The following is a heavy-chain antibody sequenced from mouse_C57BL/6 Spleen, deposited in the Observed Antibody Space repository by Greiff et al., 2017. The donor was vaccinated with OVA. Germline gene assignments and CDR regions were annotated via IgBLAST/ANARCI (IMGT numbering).Heavy chain of an antibody. D-gene: IGHD2-3*01. V-gene: IGHV1-52*01. CDR1: GYTFTSYW. CDR2: IDPSDSAT. Sequence: VQLQQSGAELVRPGSSVKLSCKASGYTFTSYWMHWVKQRPIQGLEWIGNIDPSDSATHYNQKFKDKATLTVDKSSSTAYMQLSSLTSEDSAVYYCARSGLLRYYYAMDYWGQGTSVTVSS. J-gene: IGHJ4*01. CDR3: ARSGLLRYYYAMDY.